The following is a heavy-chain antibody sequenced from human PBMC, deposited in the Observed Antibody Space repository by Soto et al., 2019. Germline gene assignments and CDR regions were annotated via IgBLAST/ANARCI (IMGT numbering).Heavy chain of an antibody. D-gene: IGHD3-16*01. J-gene: IGHJ4*02. V-gene: IGHV3-23*01. Sequence: EVQLLESGGGLVQPGGSLRLSCAASGFTFSNNAMSWVRQAPGKGLEWVSVIVGSGGSTYYADPVKGRFSISRDNSKNTLYLQMNSLRAEDTAVYYCARRGGYSFDHWGQGTLVIVSS. CDR3: ARRGGYSFDH. CDR2: IVGSGGST. CDR1: GFTFSNNA.